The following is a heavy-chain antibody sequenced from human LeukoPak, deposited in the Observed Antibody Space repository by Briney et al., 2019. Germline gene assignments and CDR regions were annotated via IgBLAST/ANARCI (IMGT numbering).Heavy chain of an antibody. CDR2: IYSGGTT. D-gene: IGHD3-22*01. Sequence: AGGSLRLSCAASGFSVSSNYVSWVRQAPGKGLEWVSVIYSGGTTYYADSIKGRFTISRDNSKNTLYLQMNSLRAEDTVVYYCAGRYDSSGSPLQWGQGTLVTVSS. CDR1: GFSVSSNY. CDR3: AGRYDSSGSPLQ. V-gene: IGHV3-53*01. J-gene: IGHJ4*02.